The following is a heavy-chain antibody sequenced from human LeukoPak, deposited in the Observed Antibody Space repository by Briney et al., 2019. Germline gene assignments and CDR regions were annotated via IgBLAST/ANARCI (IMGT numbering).Heavy chain of an antibody. CDR1: GGSISSSN. D-gene: IGHD3-10*01. Sequence: ETLSLTCAVSGGSISSSNWWSWVRQAPGKGLEWVSSITTSSSYIYYTDSVKGRFTISRDNAKNSLYLQMNSLRAEDTAVYYCARNSRHLSYYYGSGSPACLDVWGKGTTVTVSS. CDR3: ARNSRHLSYYYGSGSPACLDV. J-gene: IGHJ6*04. V-gene: IGHV3-21*01. CDR2: ITTSSSYI.